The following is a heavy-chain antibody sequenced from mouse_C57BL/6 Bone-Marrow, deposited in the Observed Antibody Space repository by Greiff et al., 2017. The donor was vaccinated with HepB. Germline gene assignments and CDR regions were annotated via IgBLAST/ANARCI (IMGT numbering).Heavy chain of an antibody. CDR3: ASRGYYGSSSYWYFDV. D-gene: IGHD1-1*01. CDR1: GVDFSRYW. J-gene: IGHJ1*03. V-gene: IGHV4-1*01. CDR2: INPDSSTI. Sequence: AAEGVDFSRYWMSWVRRAPGKGLEWIGEINPDSSTINYAPSLKDKFIISRDNAKNTLYLQMSKVRSEDTALYYCASRGYYGSSSYWYFDVWGTGTTVTVSS.